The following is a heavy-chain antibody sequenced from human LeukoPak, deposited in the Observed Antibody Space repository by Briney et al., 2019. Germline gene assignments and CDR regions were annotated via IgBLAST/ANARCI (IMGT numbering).Heavy chain of an antibody. D-gene: IGHD2-15*01. J-gene: IGHJ5*02. Sequence: GSSVKVSCKASGGTFSSYAISWVRQAPGQGLEWMGRIIPIFGIANYAQKLQGRVTITADKSTSTAYMELSSLRSEDTAVYYCARQGYCSGGSCTGAHWFDPWGQGTLVTVSS. V-gene: IGHV1-69*04. CDR3: ARQGYCSGGSCTGAHWFDP. CDR1: GGTFSSYA. CDR2: IIPIFGIA.